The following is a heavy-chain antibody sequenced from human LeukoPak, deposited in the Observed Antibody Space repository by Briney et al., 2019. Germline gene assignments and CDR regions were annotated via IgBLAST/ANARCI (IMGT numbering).Heavy chain of an antibody. Sequence: PGGSLRLSCEVSGFTFSSYAMSWVRQAPGKGLEWVSAISGSGGSTYYADSVKGRLTISRDNSKNTLYLQMNSLRAEDTAVYYCAKRLSAVTTIWFDPWGQGTLVTVSS. J-gene: IGHJ5*02. CDR1: GFTFSSYA. V-gene: IGHV3-23*01. CDR3: AKRLSAVTTIWFDP. CDR2: ISGSGGST. D-gene: IGHD4-11*01.